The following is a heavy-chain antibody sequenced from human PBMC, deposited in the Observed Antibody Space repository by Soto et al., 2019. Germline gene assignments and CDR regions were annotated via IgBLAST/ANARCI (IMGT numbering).Heavy chain of an antibody. Sequence: QITLKESGPSLVKPTQTLTLTCTFSGFSLTTTGVGVVWIRQPPGKALEWLALIYWDDDKHYSPSLRSMLTVTKDTPKNQVVLTPTNVDPADTGTSFCAHVGGLEQWLYRLDHWGQGTRVTVSS. CDR2: IYWDDDK. CDR3: AHVGGLEQWLYRLDH. V-gene: IGHV2-5*02. D-gene: IGHD6-19*01. J-gene: IGHJ4*02. CDR1: GFSLTTTGVG.